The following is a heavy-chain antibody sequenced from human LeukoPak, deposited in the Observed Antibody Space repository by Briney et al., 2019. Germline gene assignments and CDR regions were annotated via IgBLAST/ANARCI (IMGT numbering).Heavy chain of an antibody. CDR1: GYTFPSYD. D-gene: IGHD1-26*01. V-gene: IGHV1-8*01. CDR2: MNPNSGNT. Sequence: ASVKVSCKTSGYTFPSYDINWVRKATGQGLEWMGWMNPNSGNTGYTQKFQGRVTISRNTSITTAYMELSSLRSEDTAVYYCARGPKWTGSYYYFDYWGQGTLVTVSS. J-gene: IGHJ4*02. CDR3: ARGPKWTGSYYYFDY.